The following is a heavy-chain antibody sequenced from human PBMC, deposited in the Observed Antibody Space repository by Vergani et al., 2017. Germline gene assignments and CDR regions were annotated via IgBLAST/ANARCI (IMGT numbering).Heavy chain of an antibody. Sequence: QLQLQESGPGLVKPSETLSLTCTVSGGSISSSSYYWGWIRQPPGKGLEWIGSIYYSGSTYYNPSLKSRVTISGDTSKNQFSLKLSSVTAADTAVYYCARGGIAINWFDPWGQGTLVTVAS. CDR2: IYYSGST. CDR3: ARGGIAINWFDP. CDR1: GGSISSSSYY. D-gene: IGHD6-13*01. J-gene: IGHJ5*02. V-gene: IGHV4-39*01.